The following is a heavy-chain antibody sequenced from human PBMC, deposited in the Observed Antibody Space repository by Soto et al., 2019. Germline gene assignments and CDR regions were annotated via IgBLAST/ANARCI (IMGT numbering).Heavy chain of an antibody. CDR1: GFTFSNYA. V-gene: IGHV3-23*01. J-gene: IGHJ4*02. Sequence: EVQLLESGGGLVQPGGSLILSCAASGFTFSNYAMTWVRQAPGKGLEWVSVITGSGGGTYFVDSVKGRFTISRDNSKNTVYLQMNSLRADDTAVYYCAKRPLTAAGFDYWGQGTLITVSS. D-gene: IGHD6-13*01. CDR2: ITGSGGGT. CDR3: AKRPLTAAGFDY.